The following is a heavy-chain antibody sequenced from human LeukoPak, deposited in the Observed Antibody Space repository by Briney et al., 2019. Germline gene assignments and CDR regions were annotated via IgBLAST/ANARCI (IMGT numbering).Heavy chain of an antibody. CDR2: ISWNSGSI. D-gene: IGHD2-2*01. V-gene: IGHV3-9*01. CDR3: ARDHCSSTSCYNY. J-gene: IGHJ4*02. Sequence: GGSLRLSCAASGFTFDDYAMHWVRQAPGKGLEWVSGISWNSGSIGYADSVKGRFTISRDNAKNSLYLQMNSLRAEDTAVYYCARDHCSSTSCYNYWGQGTLVTVSS. CDR1: GFTFDDYA.